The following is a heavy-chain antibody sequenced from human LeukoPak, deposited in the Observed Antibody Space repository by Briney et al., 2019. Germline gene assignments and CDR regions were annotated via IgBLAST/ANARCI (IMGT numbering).Heavy chain of an antibody. CDR2: INYGGST. V-gene: IGHV4-34*01. J-gene: IGHJ3*01. D-gene: IGHD6-19*01. CDR1: EMSFSAYY. Sequence: SQTLSLTCAVSEMSFSAYYWNWIRQSPGKGLEWIGEINYGGSTKYTPSLEGRGTILIDTSKNQFSLKLTSVTAADTAVYYCARGFPPGSGSRGSHAFDVWGQGTMVTVSS. CDR3: ARGFPPGSGSRGSHAFDV.